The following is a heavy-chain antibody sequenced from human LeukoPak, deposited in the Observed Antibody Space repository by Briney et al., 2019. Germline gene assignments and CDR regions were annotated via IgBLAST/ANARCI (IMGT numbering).Heavy chain of an antibody. J-gene: IGHJ4*02. CDR1: GFTFSSYW. CDR2: IKQDGSEK. CDR3: ARDVDYYGSGSYYNSNFDY. Sequence: GGSLRLSCAASGFTFSSYWMSCVRQAPGKGLEWVANIKQDGSEKYYVHSVKGRFTISRDNAKNSLYLQMNSLRAEDTAVYYCARDVDYYGSGSYYNSNFDYWGQGTLVTVSS. D-gene: IGHD3-10*01. V-gene: IGHV3-7*03.